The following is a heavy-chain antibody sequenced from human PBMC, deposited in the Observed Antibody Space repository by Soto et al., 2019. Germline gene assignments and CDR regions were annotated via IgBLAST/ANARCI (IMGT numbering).Heavy chain of an antibody. CDR3: AAAPRY. J-gene: IGHJ4*02. V-gene: IGHV4-4*02. CDR2: IYHSGTA. D-gene: IGHD2-15*01. Sequence: SETLSLTCAVSGGSVSSTNWWTWVRQSPGKGLEWIGEIYHSGTATYNPSLRGRVTISVDKPNNQFSLELTSVTAADTAVYYCAAAPRYWGQGILVTVSS. CDR1: GGSVSSTNW.